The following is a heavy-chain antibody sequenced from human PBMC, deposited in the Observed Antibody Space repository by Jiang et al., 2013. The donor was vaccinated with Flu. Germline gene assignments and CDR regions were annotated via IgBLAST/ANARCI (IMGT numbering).Heavy chain of an antibody. CDR2: XKQDGSEK. CDR1: YW. J-gene: IGHJ4*02. V-gene: IGHV3-7*01. CDR3: ARDPFLGYCTNGVCSYYFDY. Sequence: YWMSWVRPGSRKGLEWVANXKQDGSEKYYVDSVKGRFTISRDNAKNSLYLQMNSLRAEDTAVYYCARDPFLGYCTNGVCSYYFDYWGQGTLVTVSS. D-gene: IGHD2-8*01.